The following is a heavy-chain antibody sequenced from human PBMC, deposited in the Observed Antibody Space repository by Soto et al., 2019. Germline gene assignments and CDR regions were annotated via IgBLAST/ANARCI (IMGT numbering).Heavy chain of an antibody. CDR2: IWYDGNKK. Sequence: PGRYAKLASAASRFSCGRSGMHCAGQAPGKGLEWVAVIWYDGNKKYYGDSVRGRFTISRDNSKNTLYLEMNSLRAEDTAVYYCVGHPPGFLHYP. CDR1: RFSCGRSG. V-gene: IGHV3-33*03. CDR3: VGHPPGFLHYP. D-gene: IGHD3-9*01. J-gene: IGHJ5*02.